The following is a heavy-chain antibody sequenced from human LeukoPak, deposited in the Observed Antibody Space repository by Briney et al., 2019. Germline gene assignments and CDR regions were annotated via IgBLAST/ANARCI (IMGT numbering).Heavy chain of an antibody. V-gene: IGHV1-18*04. CDR1: GYTFTSYY. J-gene: IGHJ4*02. Sequence: ASVKVSCKASGYTFTSYYMHWVRQASGQGLEWMGWISAYNGNTRYAQKFQGRVTMTTDTSTSTAYMELRSLRSDDTAVYYCARFTPRLTREKFDYWGQGTLVTVSS. CDR3: ARFTPRLTREKFDY. CDR2: ISAYNGNT. D-gene: IGHD2-2*01.